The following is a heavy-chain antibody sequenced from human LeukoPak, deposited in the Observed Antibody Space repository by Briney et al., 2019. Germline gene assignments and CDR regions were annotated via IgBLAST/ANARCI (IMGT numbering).Heavy chain of an antibody. CDR2: IYPGDSDT. Sequence: GESLKISCKGSGYSFTSYWIGWVRQMPGKGREWMGIIYPGDSDTRYSPSFQGQVTISADKSISTAYLQWSSLKASDTAMYYCARFGNYYDSSGLFDYWGQGTLVTVSS. V-gene: IGHV5-51*01. J-gene: IGHJ4*02. CDR1: GYSFTSYW. CDR3: ARFGNYYDSSGLFDY. D-gene: IGHD3-22*01.